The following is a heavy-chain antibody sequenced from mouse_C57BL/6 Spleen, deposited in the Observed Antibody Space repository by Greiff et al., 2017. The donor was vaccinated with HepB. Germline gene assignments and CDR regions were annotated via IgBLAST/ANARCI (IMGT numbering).Heavy chain of an antibody. Sequence: VQLQQSGAELVKPGASVKLSCTASGFNIKDSYMHWVKQRTEQGLEWIGRIDPEDGETKYAPKFQGKATITADTSSNTAYLQLNSLTSEDTAVYYCASVDSSGYSFAYWGQGTLVTVSA. V-gene: IGHV14-2*01. CDR3: ASVDSSGYSFAY. J-gene: IGHJ3*01. D-gene: IGHD3-2*02. CDR2: IDPEDGET. CDR1: GFNIKDSY.